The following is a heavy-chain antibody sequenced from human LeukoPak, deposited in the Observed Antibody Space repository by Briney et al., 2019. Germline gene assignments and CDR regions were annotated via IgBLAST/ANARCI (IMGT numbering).Heavy chain of an antibody. CDR2: ISGSGGST. J-gene: IGHJ3*02. D-gene: IGHD2-21*01. CDR3: AKDGFLLWRGAFDI. Sequence: GGSLRLSCAASGFTFGTYAMSWVRQAPGKGLEWVSAISGSGGSTYYTDSVKGRFTISRDNSKNTLWLQMNSLRAEDTAVYYCAKDGFLLWRGAFDIWGQGTMVTVSS. CDR1: GFTFGTYA. V-gene: IGHV3-23*01.